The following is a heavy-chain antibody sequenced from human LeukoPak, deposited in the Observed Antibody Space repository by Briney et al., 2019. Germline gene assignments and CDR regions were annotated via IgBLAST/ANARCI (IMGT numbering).Heavy chain of an antibody. V-gene: IGHV3-7*01. Sequence: GGSLRLSRAASGFIFHSYWMSWVRQAPGKGLEWVANIKHDGSEKYYADSVKGRFTISRDNAKNSLYLQMISLRAEDTALYYYVRLIFLTGYSNFDYWGQGTLVPVSS. CDR3: VRLIFLTGYSNFDY. CDR1: GFIFHSYW. D-gene: IGHD3-9*01. J-gene: IGHJ4*02. CDR2: IKHDGSEK.